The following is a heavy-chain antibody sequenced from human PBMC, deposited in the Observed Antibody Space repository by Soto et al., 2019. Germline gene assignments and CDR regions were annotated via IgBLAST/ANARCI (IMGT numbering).Heavy chain of an antibody. CDR3: ARDNRGDFDY. Sequence: EVQVLESGGGLVQTGGSLRLSCAASGFTFDNYAMGWVRQAPGKGLEWVSLISISVDTTYYADSVKGRFTISRDNSKNTLYLQMNSLRAEDTAIYYCARDNRGDFDYWGQGTLVTISS. J-gene: IGHJ4*02. CDR1: GFTFDNYA. V-gene: IGHV3-23*01. CDR2: ISISVDTT. D-gene: IGHD3-16*01.